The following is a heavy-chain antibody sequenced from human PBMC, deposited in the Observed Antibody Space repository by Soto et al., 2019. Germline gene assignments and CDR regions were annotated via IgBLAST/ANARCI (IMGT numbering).Heavy chain of an antibody. J-gene: IGHJ4*02. V-gene: IGHV5-51*01. CDR1: GFSFTTYW. CDR2: IYPGDSDT. D-gene: IGHD1-26*01. CDR3: ARRGGSYYDY. Sequence: GESLKISCKGSGFSFTTYWIGWVRQMPGKGLGWMGIIYPGDSDTRYSPSFQGQVTISADKSINTAYLQWSSLKASDTAMYFCARRGGSYYDYWGQGTLVTVSS.